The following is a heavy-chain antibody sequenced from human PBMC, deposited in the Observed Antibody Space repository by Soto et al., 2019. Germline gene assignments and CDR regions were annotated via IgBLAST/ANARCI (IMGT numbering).Heavy chain of an antibody. V-gene: IGHV1-69*01. CDR3: ASGMLADHPYYYGMDV. CDR1: GGTFSSYA. Sequence: QVQLVQSGAEVKKPGSSVEVSCKASGGTFSSYAISWVRQAPGQGLEWMGGIIPIFGTANYAQKFQGRVTITADESTSTAYMELSSLRSEDTAVYYCASGMLADHPYYYGMDVWGQGTTVTVSS. D-gene: IGHD2-8*01. CDR2: IIPIFGTA. J-gene: IGHJ6*02.